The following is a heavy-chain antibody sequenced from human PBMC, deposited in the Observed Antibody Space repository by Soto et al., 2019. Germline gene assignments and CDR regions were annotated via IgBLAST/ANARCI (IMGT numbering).Heavy chain of an antibody. Sequence: QVHLVESGGGVVQPGSSLRLSCAASEFTFRIFAMHWLRQSPGKGLEWVPVISYDGSRKADSVKGRFTVSRDNSWNTLSPQIDSRRAEDTAIYYRARGDREDIEGVVGVRPGEYSMDVWGQGTTVTVSS. V-gene: IGHV3-30-3*01. CDR2: ISYDGSRK. D-gene: IGHD1-26*01. J-gene: IGHJ6*02. CDR1: EFTFRIFA. CDR3: ARGDREDIEGVVGVRPGEYSMDV.